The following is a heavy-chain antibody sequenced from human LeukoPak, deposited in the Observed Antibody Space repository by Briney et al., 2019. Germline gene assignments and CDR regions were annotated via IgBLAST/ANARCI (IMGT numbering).Heavy chain of an antibody. CDR1: GFTFSRFP. J-gene: IGHJ3*02. CDR2: IRYDGSEK. D-gene: IGHD5-18*01. V-gene: IGHV3-30*02. CDR3: AKAYSTYSFGYPDAFDM. Sequence: GGSLRLSCAASGFTFSRFPMHWVRQAPGKGLEWVTFIRYDGSEKYYVDSVKGRFTISRDNFKRTLYLQMSSLRDEDTARYFCAKAYSTYSFGYPDAFDMWGHGTMVIVSS.